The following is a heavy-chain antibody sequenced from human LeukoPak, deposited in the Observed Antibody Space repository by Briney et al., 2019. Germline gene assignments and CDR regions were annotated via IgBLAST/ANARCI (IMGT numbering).Heavy chain of an antibody. J-gene: IGHJ3*01. D-gene: IGHD2-21*02. V-gene: IGHV4-34*01. CDR2: IDDGGNT. Sequence: PSETLSLMCSVYGGSFSDYFWNWIRQPPGKGLEWIGEIDDGGNTNYNPSLMSRVIVSMEKSKKQFSLVMRSVTAADTAVYYCARFSRITWGDWADAFDLWGQGATVIVSS. CDR1: GGSFSDYF. CDR3: ARFSRITWGDWADAFDL.